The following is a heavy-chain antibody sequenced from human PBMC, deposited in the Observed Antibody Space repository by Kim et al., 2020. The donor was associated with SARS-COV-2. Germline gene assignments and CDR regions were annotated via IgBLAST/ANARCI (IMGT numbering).Heavy chain of an antibody. CDR1: GYTLIEFS. CDR2: FDPEDDES. CDR3: ATDGVGEFGEWLF. D-gene: IGHD3-10*01. V-gene: IGHV1-24*01. J-gene: IGHJ4*02. Sequence: ASVKVSCKVSGYTLIEFSIHWVRQAPGKGLEWMGGFDPEDDESIYAQKFQGRVTMTEDTSTDTAYMEMSSLTSDDTAVYYCATDGVGEFGEWLFWGQGTLVTVSS.